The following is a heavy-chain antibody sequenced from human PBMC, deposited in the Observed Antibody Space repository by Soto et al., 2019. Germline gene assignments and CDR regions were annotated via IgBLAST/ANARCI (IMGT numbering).Heavy chain of an antibody. CDR3: AKDHYDSSGPIDY. CDR2: ISYDGSNK. CDR1: GFPFSSYG. Sequence: GVSMRLSCAASGFPFSSYGMHGVRQAPGKGLEWVAVISYDGSNKYYVDSVKGRFTISRDNSKNTLYLQMNSLRAEDTAVDYCAKDHYDSSGPIDYWGQGTLVTVS. J-gene: IGHJ4*02. D-gene: IGHD3-22*01. V-gene: IGHV3-30*18.